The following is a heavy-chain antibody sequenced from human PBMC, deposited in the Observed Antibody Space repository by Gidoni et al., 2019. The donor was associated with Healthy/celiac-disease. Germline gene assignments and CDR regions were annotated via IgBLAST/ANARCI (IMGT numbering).Heavy chain of an antibody. D-gene: IGHD3-3*01. J-gene: IGHJ4*02. CDR1: GGSFRGYY. Sequence: QVQLQPWGAGLLKPSETLSLTCAVYGGSFRGYYWSWIRQPPGKGLEWIGEINHSGSTNYNPSLKSRVTISVDTSKNQFSLKLSSVTAADTAVYYCARGRTYYDFWSGYYPYYFDYWGQGTLVTVSS. CDR3: ARGRTYYDFWSGYYPYYFDY. V-gene: IGHV4-34*01. CDR2: INHSGST.